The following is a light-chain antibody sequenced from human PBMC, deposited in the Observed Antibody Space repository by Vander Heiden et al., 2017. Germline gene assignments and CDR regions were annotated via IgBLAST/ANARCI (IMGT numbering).Light chain of an antibody. CDR1: SSDVGSYNL. CDR3: CSYAGSRTSWM. CDR2: EVS. Sequence: QSALTQPASVSGSPGQSITISCTGTSSDVGSYNLVSWYQQHPGKAPKLMIYEVSKRPSGVSNRFSGSKSGNTASLTISGLQAEDEADYYCCSYAGSRTSWMFGGGTKLTVL. V-gene: IGLV2-23*02. J-gene: IGLJ3*02.